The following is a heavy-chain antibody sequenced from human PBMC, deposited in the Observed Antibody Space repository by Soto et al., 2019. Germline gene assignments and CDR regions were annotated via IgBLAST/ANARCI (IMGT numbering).Heavy chain of an antibody. J-gene: IGHJ6*02. CDR2: INPNSGGT. Sequence: ASVKVSCKASGYTFTGYYMHWVRQAPGQGLEWMGWINPNSGGTNYAQKFQGWVTMTRDTSISTAYMELSRLRSDDTAVYYCARALNYAVNAVVYYYYGMAVWSQGTTVTVSS. D-gene: IGHD1-7*01. CDR1: GYTFTGYY. V-gene: IGHV1-2*04. CDR3: ARALNYAVNAVVYYYYGMAV.